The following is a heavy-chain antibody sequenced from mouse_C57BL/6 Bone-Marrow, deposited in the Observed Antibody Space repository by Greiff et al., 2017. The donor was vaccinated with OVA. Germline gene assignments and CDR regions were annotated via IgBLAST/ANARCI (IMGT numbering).Heavy chain of an antibody. CDR2: IDPEDGDT. D-gene: IGHD1-1*01. J-gene: IGHJ4*01. CDR3: TPYYYGSSPLYYAMDY. V-gene: IGHV14-1*01. CDR1: GFNIKDYY. Sequence: EVKLMESGAELVRPGASVKLSCTASGFNIKDYYMHWVKQRPEQGLEWIGRIDPEDGDTEYAPKFQGKATMTADTSSNTAYLQLSSLTSEDTAVYYCTPYYYGSSPLYYAMDYWGQGTSVTVSS.